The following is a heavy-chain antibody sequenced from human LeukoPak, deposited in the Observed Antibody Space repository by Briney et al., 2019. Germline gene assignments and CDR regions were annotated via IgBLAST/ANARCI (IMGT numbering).Heavy chain of an antibody. CDR2: INHSGST. J-gene: IGHJ4*02. V-gene: IGHV4-34*01. D-gene: IGHD6-13*01. CDR1: GGSFSGHY. Sequence: PSETLSLTCAVYGGSFSGHYWSWIRQPPGKGLEWIGEINHSGSTNYNPSLKSRVTISVDTSKNQFSLKLSSVTAADTAVYYCARGGGVRYSSSWYRYYFDYWGQGTLVTVSS. CDR3: ARGGGVRYSSSWYRYYFDY.